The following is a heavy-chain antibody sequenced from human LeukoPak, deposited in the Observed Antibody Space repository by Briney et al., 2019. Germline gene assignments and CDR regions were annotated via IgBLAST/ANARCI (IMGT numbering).Heavy chain of an antibody. CDR2: IYTSGST. Sequence: SQTLSLTCTVSGGSISSGSYYWGWIRQPAGKGLEWIGRIYTSGSTNYNPSLKSRVTMSVDTSKNQFSLKLSSVTAADTAVYYCARGWPYSGSYYMSWGQGTLVTVSS. CDR3: ARGWPYSGSYYMS. J-gene: IGHJ5*02. CDR1: GGSISSGSYY. D-gene: IGHD1-26*01. V-gene: IGHV4-61*02.